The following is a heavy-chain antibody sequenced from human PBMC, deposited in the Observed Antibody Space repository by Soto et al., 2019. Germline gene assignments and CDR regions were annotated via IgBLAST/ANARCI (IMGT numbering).Heavy chain of an antibody. CDR1: GFTFSSYA. V-gene: IGHV3-30-3*01. J-gene: IGHJ4*02. D-gene: IGHD2-15*01. CDR3: PRDGGYCSGGSCPYFDY. Sequence: SLRLSCSASGFTFSSYAIHWVRQAPGKGLEWVAVISYDGSNKFYADSVKGRFTISRDNSKNTLYLQMHSLRAEDTAVYYCPRDGGYCSGGSCPYFDYWGQGTQVTVSS. CDR2: ISYDGSNK.